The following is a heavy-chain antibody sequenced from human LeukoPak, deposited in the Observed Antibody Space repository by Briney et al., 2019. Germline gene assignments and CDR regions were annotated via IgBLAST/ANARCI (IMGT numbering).Heavy chain of an antibody. Sequence: SVKVSCKASGGTFSSYAISWVRQAPGQGLEWMGGIIPIFGTANYAQKFQGRVTITTDESTSTAYMELSSLRSVDTAVYYCAREYGEGYYYYYMDVWGKGTTVTVSS. CDR3: AREYGEGYYYYYMDV. D-gene: IGHD4-17*01. V-gene: IGHV1-69*05. CDR1: GGTFSSYA. CDR2: IIPIFGTA. J-gene: IGHJ6*03.